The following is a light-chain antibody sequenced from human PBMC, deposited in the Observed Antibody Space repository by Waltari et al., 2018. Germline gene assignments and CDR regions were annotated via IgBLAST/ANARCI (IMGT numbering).Light chain of an antibody. V-gene: IGLV2-14*01. Sequence: QSALTQPASVSGSPGQSLTIPCTGTSSDVGGYHYISWHQQHPGKAPKLMLYAVSNRPSGVSNRFSGSKSGNTASLTISGLQAEDEADYYCSSYTSSKSVVFGGGTKMTVL. CDR1: SSDVGGYHY. CDR2: AVS. J-gene: IGLJ2*01. CDR3: SSYTSSKSVV.